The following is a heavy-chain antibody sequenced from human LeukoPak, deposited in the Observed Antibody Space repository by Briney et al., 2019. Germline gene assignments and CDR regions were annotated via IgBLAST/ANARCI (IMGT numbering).Heavy chain of an antibody. CDR3: ARQGPNFDY. Sequence: PSETLSLTCTVSGGSISSSSYYWGWIRQPPGKGLEWIGSIYYSGSTYYNPSLKSRVTISVDTSKNQFSLKLSSVTAADTAVYYCARQGPNFDYWGQGTLVTVSS. CDR1: GGSISSSSYY. J-gene: IGHJ4*02. CDR2: IYYSGST. V-gene: IGHV4-39*01.